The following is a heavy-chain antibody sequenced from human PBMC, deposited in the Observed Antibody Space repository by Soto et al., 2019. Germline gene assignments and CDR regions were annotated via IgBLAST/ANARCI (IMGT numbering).Heavy chain of an antibody. CDR3: ARHQRPSSGYYPFDH. CDR1: GASISNYY. Sequence: SETLYLTCTVSGASISNYYWSWIRQPPGKRLEWIGYVYYSGSTSYNPSLKSRVTVSVDTSKNQFSLRMSSVTAADTAVYYCARHQRPSSGYYPFDHWGQGTLVTVS. D-gene: IGHD3-22*01. CDR2: VYYSGST. J-gene: IGHJ4*02. V-gene: IGHV4-59*08.